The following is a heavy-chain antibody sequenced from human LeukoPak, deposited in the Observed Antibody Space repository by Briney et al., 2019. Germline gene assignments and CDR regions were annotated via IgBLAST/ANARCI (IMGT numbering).Heavy chain of an antibody. J-gene: IGHJ6*03. CDR3: ARGIREQQQLRYYYYMDV. V-gene: IGHV4-59*01. Sequence: PSQTLSLTCTVSGGSISSYYWSWIRQPPGKGLEWIGYIYYSGSTNYNPSLKSRVTISVDTSKNQFSLKLSSVTAADTAVYYCARGIREQQQLRYYYYMDVWGKGTTVTVSS. D-gene: IGHD6-13*01. CDR1: GGSISSYY. CDR2: IYYSGST.